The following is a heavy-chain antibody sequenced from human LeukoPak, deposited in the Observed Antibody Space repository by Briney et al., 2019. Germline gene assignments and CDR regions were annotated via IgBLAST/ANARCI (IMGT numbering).Heavy chain of an antibody. J-gene: IGHJ3*02. Sequence: QSGGSLRLSCAASGFTFSSYAMHWVRQAPGKGLEWVAVISYDGSNKYYADSVKGRFTISRDNSKNTLYLQMNSLRAEDTAVYYCARRGSFVVVPAATNPIDAFDIWGRGTMVTVSS. V-gene: IGHV3-30*04. D-gene: IGHD2-2*01. CDR2: ISYDGSNK. CDR1: GFTFSSYA. CDR3: ARRGSFVVVPAATNPIDAFDI.